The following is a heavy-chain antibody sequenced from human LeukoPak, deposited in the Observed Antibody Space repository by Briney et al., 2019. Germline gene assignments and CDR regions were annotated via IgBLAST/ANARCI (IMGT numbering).Heavy chain of an antibody. CDR1: GYTFTNYD. J-gene: IGHJ3*02. Sequence: ASVKVSCKASGYTFTNYDMNWVRQATGQGLEWMGWMNPNRGDTGYAQKFQGRVTMTRNTSISTAYMELSGLRSEDTAVYYCARSRTPSYSRGGDAFDIWGQGTVVIVSS. V-gene: IGHV1-8*01. D-gene: IGHD5-18*01. CDR2: MNPNRGDT. CDR3: ARSRTPSYSRGGDAFDI.